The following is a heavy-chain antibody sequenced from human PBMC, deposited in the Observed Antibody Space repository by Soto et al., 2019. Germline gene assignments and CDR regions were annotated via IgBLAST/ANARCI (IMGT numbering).Heavy chain of an antibody. V-gene: IGHV4-39*01. D-gene: IGHD3-22*01. CDR1: GGSISSGGYY. J-gene: IGHJ4*02. CDR2: ISYSGST. Sequence: SETLSLTCTVSGGSISSGGYYWGWIRQPPGKGLEWIGSISYSGSTYYNPSLKSRVTISVDTSKNQFSLKLSSVTAADTAMYYCASYYYDSSGYYYVPGVYWGQGTLVTVSS. CDR3: ASYYYDSSGYYYVPGVY.